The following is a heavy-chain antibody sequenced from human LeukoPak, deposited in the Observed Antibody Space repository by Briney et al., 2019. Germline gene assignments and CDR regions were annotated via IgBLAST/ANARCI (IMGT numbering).Heavy chain of an antibody. CDR1: GVSISSYY. CDR2: IYYSGTT. Sequence: SETLSLTCTVSGVSISSYYWSWIRQPPGKGLEWVGYIYYSGTTNYTPSLKSPVTISVHTSKNQFSLKLSSVTAADTAVYYCARRDYYYYYMDVWGKGTTVTVSS. CDR3: ARRDYYYYYMDV. V-gene: IGHV4-59*01. J-gene: IGHJ6*03.